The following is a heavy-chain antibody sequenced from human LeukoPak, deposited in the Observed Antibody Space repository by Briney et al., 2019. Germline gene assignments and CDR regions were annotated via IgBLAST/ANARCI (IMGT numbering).Heavy chain of an antibody. CDR3: ASRSMWSPDYYMDV. Sequence: GGSLRLSCAASGFTFSNYALNWVRQAPGKGLEWVAVISYDGSNKYYADSVRGRFTISRDNSKNTLDLQMNSLRAEDTAVYYCASRSMWSPDYYMDVWGKGTTVTVSS. CDR2: ISYDGSNK. J-gene: IGHJ6*03. V-gene: IGHV3-30-3*01. D-gene: IGHD2-21*01. CDR1: GFTFSNYA.